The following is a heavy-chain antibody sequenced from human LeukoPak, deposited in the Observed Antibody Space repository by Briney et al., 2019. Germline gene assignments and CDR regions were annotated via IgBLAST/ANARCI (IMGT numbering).Heavy chain of an antibody. CDR2: IYSGGTT. CDR1: GLTVNSRY. CDR3: ARPSSGGLSEDY. Sequence: PGGSLRLSCAASGLTVNSRYMSWVRQPPGKGLEWVSIIYSGGTTYYADSVKGRFTISRDNSKNTLYLQMNSLRAEDTAVCYCARPSSGGLSEDYWGQGTLVTVSS. D-gene: IGHD3-10*01. V-gene: IGHV3-53*01. J-gene: IGHJ4*02.